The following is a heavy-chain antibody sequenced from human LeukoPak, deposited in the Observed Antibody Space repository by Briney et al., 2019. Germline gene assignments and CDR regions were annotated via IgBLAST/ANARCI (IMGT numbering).Heavy chain of an antibody. J-gene: IGHJ5*02. CDR1: GGSFSGYY. Sequence: PSETLSLTCAVYGGSFSGYYWSWIRQPPGKGLEWIGEINHSGSTNYNPSLKSRVTISVDTSKNQFSLKLSSVTAADTAVCYCARRNGYCSSTSCYLNWFDPWGQGTLVTVSS. D-gene: IGHD2-2*01. CDR3: ARRNGYCSSTSCYLNWFDP. CDR2: INHSGST. V-gene: IGHV4-34*01.